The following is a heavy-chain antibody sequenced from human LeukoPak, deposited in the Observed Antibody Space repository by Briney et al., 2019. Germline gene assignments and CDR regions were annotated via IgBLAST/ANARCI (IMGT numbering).Heavy chain of an antibody. V-gene: IGHV3-30*02. CDR3: AKDSQYSSGWYGRYYYYGMDV. CDR1: GFTFSSYG. D-gene: IGHD6-19*01. CDR2: IRYDGSDK. Sequence: QPGGSLRLSCAASGFTFSSYGMHWVRQAPGKGLEWVAFIRYDGSDKYYADSVKGRFTISRDNSKNTLYLQMNSLRAEDTAVYYCAKDSQYSSGWYGRYYYYGMDVWGQGTTVTVSS. J-gene: IGHJ6*02.